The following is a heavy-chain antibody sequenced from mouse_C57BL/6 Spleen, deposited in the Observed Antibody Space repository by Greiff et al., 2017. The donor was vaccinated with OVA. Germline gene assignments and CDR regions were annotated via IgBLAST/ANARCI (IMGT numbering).Heavy chain of an antibody. V-gene: IGHV5-6*01. Sequence: EVHLVESGGDLVKPGGSLTLSCAASGFTFSSYGMSWVRQTPDKRLEWVATISSGGSYTYYPDSVKGRFTISRDNAKNTLYLQMSSLKSEDTAMYYCARDYGSSDRWYFDVWGTGTTVTVSS. J-gene: IGHJ1*03. D-gene: IGHD1-1*01. CDR2: ISSGGSYT. CDR1: GFTFSSYG. CDR3: ARDYGSSDRWYFDV.